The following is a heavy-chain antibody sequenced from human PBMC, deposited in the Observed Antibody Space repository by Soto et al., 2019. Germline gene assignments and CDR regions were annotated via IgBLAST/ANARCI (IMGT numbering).Heavy chain of an antibody. Sequence: QVQLVQSGAEVQKPGSSVTVSCKASGRTFSSYAISWVRQAPGQGLEWMGGVIPIFGTANYAPKLQGRVTITADEYPSTAYTELSSLRSEDTAVYYCATDYGDDLNWFDPWGQGTPVTVSS. CDR2: VIPIFGTA. V-gene: IGHV1-69*01. J-gene: IGHJ5*02. CDR3: ATDYGDDLNWFDP. CDR1: GRTFSSYA. D-gene: IGHD4-17*01.